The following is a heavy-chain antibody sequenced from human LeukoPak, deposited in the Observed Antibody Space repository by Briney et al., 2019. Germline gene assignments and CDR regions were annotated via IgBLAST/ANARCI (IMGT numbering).Heavy chain of an antibody. Sequence: GGSLRLSCAASGFTFSSYWMSWVRQAPGKGLEXXXNIKQDGSEKYYVDSVKGRFTISRDNAKNSLYLQMNSLRAEDTAVYYCASLGITGTHDNWFDPWGQGTLVTVSS. CDR1: GFTFSSYW. CDR2: IKQDGSEK. J-gene: IGHJ5*02. V-gene: IGHV3-7*01. CDR3: ASLGITGTHDNWFDP. D-gene: IGHD1-20*01.